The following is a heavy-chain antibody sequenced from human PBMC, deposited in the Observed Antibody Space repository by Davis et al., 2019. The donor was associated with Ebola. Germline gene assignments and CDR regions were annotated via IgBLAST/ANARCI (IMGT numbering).Heavy chain of an antibody. CDR1: GFNVSNNF. CDR3: ARDLYYSE. V-gene: IGHV3-53*01. CDR2: IYAGGST. D-gene: IGHD3-22*01. J-gene: IGHJ4*02. Sequence: GESLKISCAASGFNVSNNFLSWVRQAPGKGLEWVSIIYAGGSTYYADSVKDRFTISRDNSKNTLYLQMNSLRAEDTAVYYCARDLYYSEWGQGTLVTVSS.